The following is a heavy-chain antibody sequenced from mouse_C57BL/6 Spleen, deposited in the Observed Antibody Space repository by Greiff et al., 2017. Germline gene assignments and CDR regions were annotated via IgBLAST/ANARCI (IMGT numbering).Heavy chain of an antibody. Sequence: VQLQQSGPELVKPGASVKISCKASGYTFTDYYMNWVKQSHGKSLEWIGDINPNNGGTSYNQKFKGKATLTVDKSSSTAYMELRSLTSEDSAVYYGARLYSEDYFDYWGQGTTLTVSS. V-gene: IGHV1-26*01. D-gene: IGHD1-1*01. CDR1: GYTFTDYY. CDR2: INPNNGGT. J-gene: IGHJ2*01. CDR3: ARLYSEDYFDY.